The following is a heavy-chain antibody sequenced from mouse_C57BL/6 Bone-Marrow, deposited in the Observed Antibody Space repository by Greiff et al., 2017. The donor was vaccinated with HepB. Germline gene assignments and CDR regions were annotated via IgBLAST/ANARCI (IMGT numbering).Heavy chain of an antibody. CDR2: IDPANGNT. CDR1: GFNIKNTN. J-gene: IGHJ2*01. CDR3: ARSDPFDY. Sequence: EVQLQQSVAELVRPGASVKLSCTASGFNIKNTNMNWVKERPEQGLEWIGRIDPANGNTKYAPKFQGKATITADTSSNTAYLQLSSLTSEDTAIYYCARSDPFDYWGQGTTLTVSS. V-gene: IGHV14-3*01.